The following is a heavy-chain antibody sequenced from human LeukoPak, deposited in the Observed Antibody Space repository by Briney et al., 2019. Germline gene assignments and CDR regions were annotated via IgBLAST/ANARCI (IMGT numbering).Heavy chain of an antibody. CDR3: TTIAVAGTALDY. V-gene: IGHV3-15*01. CDR1: GFTFSNAW. Sequence: PGGSLRLSCAASGFTFSNAWMSWVRQAPGKGLEWVGRIKSKTDGGTTDYAAPVKGRFTISRDDSKSMLYLQMNSLKTEDTAVYYCTTIAVAGTALDYWGQGTLVTVSS. D-gene: IGHD6-19*01. CDR2: IKSKTDGGTT. J-gene: IGHJ4*02.